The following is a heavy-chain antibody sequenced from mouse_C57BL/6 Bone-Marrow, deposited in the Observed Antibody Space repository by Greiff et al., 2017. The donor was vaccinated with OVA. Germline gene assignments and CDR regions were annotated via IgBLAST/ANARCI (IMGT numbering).Heavy chain of an antibody. CDR2: INPGSGGT. V-gene: IGHV1-54*01. CDR3: ASPHTGYGSSYAMDY. CDR1: GYAFPNYL. J-gene: IGHJ4*01. Sequence: QVQLQQSGAELVRPGTSVKVSCKASGYAFPNYLIEWVKQRPGQGLEWIGVINPGSGGTNYNEKFKGKATLTADKSSSTAYMQLSSLTSEDSAVYFCASPHTGYGSSYAMDYGGQGTSVTVSS. D-gene: IGHD1-1*01.